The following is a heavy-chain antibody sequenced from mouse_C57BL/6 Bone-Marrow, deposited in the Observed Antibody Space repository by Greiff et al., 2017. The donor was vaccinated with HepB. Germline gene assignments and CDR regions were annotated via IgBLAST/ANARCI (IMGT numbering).Heavy chain of an antibody. Sequence: EVKLVESGGGLVKPGGSLKLSCAASGFTFSSYAMSWVRQTPEKRLEWVATISDGGRYTYYPDNVKGRFTIARDKAKNNLYLEMSHLKSEDTAMYDCARGAKIAAVVARVDYAMDYWGQGTSVTVSS. V-gene: IGHV5-4*03. D-gene: IGHD1-1*01. J-gene: IGHJ4*01. CDR1: GFTFSSYA. CDR2: ISDGGRYT. CDR3: ARGAKIAAVVARVDYAMDY.